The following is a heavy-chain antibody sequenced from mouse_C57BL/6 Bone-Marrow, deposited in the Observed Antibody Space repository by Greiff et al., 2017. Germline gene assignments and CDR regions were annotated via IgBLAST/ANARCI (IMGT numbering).Heavy chain of an antibody. D-gene: IGHD2-3*01. CDR2: IYPGDGDT. CDR1: GYAFSSSW. J-gene: IGHJ2*01. Sequence: QVQLQQSGPELVKPGASVKISCKASGYAFSSSWMNWVKQRPGKGLEWIGRIYPGDGDTNYNGKFKGKATLTADKSSSTAYMQLSSLTSEDSAVYFCASGRDGYYDYFDYWGQGTTLTVSS. V-gene: IGHV1-82*01. CDR3: ASGRDGYYDYFDY.